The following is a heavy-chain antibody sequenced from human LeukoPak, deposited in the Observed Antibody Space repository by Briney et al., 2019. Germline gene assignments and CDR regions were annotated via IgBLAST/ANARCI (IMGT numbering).Heavy chain of an antibody. CDR2: ISGSGVTT. CDR3: AKAATRRSTVVTYYVDN. J-gene: IGHJ4*02. CDR1: GFTISTYA. Sequence: GGSLRLSCAASGFTISTYAMSWVRQAPGKGLEWVSGISGSGVTTYYTDSVKGRFTISRDNAKNTLYLQIDTMRAEETAVYCCAKAATRRSTVVTYYVDNWGQGTLVTVSS. V-gene: IGHV3-23*01. D-gene: IGHD4-23*01.